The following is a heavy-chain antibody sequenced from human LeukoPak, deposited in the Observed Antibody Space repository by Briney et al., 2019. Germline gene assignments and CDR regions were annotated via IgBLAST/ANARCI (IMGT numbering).Heavy chain of an antibody. CDR3: ARERVTRGSGSYFHDY. CDR2: IDTTSSTI. D-gene: IGHD1-26*01. J-gene: IGHJ4*02. V-gene: IGHV3-48*01. CDR1: EFTFRTYS. Sequence: PGGSLRLSCAASEFTFRTYSMNWVRQAPGKGLEWVSYIDTTSSTIYYADSVKGRFTISRDNAKNSLYLQMNSLRAEDTAVYYCARERVTRGSGSYFHDYWGQGTLVTVSS.